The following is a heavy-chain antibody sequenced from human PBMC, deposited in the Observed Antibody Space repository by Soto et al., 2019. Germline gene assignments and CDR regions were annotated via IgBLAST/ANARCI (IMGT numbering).Heavy chain of an antibody. CDR1: GFTFSSYG. CDR3: ARDADYSSGWYNGIDP. Sequence: GGPLRLSCAASGFTFSSYGMHWVRQAPGKGLEWVAVISYDGSNKYYADSVKGRFTISRDNAKNSLYLQMNSLRAEDTAVYYCARDADYSSGWYNGIDPWGEGTLVTVSS. J-gene: IGHJ5*02. D-gene: IGHD6-19*01. V-gene: IGHV3-30*03. CDR2: ISYDGSNK.